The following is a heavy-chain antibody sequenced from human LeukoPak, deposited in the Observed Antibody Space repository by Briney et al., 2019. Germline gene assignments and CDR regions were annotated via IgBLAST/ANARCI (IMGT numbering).Heavy chain of an antibody. CDR2: ISGSGGST. V-gene: IGHV3-23*01. D-gene: IGHD3-9*01. Sequence: GGSLRLSCAASGFTFSIYAMSWVRQAPGKGLEWVSAISGSGGSTYYADSVKGRFTISRDNSKNTLYLQMNSLKAEDTAVYYCAKDLGLGRYFDWLSGLVDYWGQGTLVTVSS. CDR3: AKDLGLGRYFDWLSGLVDY. J-gene: IGHJ4*02. CDR1: GFTFSIYA.